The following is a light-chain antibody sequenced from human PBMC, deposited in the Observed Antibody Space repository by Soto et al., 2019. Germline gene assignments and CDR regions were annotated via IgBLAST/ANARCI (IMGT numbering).Light chain of an antibody. CDR2: SNN. Sequence: QSVLTQPPSASGTPGQRVTLSCSGSSSNIGSNTVHWYQRLPGTAPKLLIYSNNQRPPGVPDRVSGSRSGTSAPLAISGLQSEDEGDYYCAAWDDSMNGRGVFGGGTKLTVL. V-gene: IGLV1-44*01. CDR3: AAWDDSMNGRGV. J-gene: IGLJ3*02. CDR1: SSNIGSNT.